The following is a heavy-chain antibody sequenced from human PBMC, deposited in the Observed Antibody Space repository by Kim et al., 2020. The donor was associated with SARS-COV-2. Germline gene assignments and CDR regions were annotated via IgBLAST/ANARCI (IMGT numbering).Heavy chain of an antibody. D-gene: IGHD4-17*01. J-gene: IGHJ4*02. V-gene: IGHV1-24*01. CDR2: FDPEDGET. Sequence: ASVKVSCKVSGYTLTELSMHWVRQAPGKGLEWMGGFDPEDGETIYAQKFQGRVTMTEDTSTDTAYMELSSLRSEDTAVYYCLTTVTPMWDFDYWGQGTLVTVSS. CDR1: GYTLTELS. CDR3: LTTVTPMWDFDY.